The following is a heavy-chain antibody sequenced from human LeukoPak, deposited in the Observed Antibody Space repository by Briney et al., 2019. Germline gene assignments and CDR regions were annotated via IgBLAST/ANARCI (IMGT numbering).Heavy chain of an antibody. J-gene: IGHJ4*02. CDR2: ISYSGTS. D-gene: IGHD2-15*01. CDR1: GGSISSSSYY. V-gene: IGHV4-39*07. Sequence: SETLSLTCTVSGGSISSSSYYWGWIRQPPGKGLEWIGSISYSGTSYYNPSLKSRVTISVDTSKNQFSLKLSSVTAAGTAVYYCARDYCSGGSCYSTNMQLFDYWGQGTLVTVSS. CDR3: ARDYCSGGSCYSTNMQLFDY.